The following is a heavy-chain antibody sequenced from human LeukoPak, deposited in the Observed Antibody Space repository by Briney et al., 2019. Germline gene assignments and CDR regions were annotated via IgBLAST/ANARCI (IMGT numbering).Heavy chain of an antibody. CDR1: GFTYTTYA. Sequence: GRSLPLSCAASGFTYTTYAMHWLRQAPGKGPEWVARISYDGSDKYYADSVKGRVTISRDDPKNTVFLQMNSLRLEDTATYYCTRPHTGTHGTFHFWGQGTVVTVSS. J-gene: IGHJ3*01. D-gene: IGHD2/OR15-2a*01. V-gene: IGHV3-30*01. CDR3: TRPHTGTHGTFHF. CDR2: ISYDGSDK.